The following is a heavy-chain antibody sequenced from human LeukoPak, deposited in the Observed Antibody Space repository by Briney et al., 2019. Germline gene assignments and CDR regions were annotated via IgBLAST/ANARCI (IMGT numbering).Heavy chain of an antibody. CDR2: ISSSSSYI. V-gene: IGHV3-21*01. CDR1: GFIFSSYS. Sequence: GGSLRLSCVASGFIFSSYSMNWVRQAPGKGLEWVSSISSSSSYIYYADSVKGRFTISRDNSKNTLYLQMNSLRAEDTAVYYCAKGQYSSSWYALGGDYYYYMDVWGKGTTVTVSS. J-gene: IGHJ6*03. CDR3: AKGQYSSSWYALGGDYYYYMDV. D-gene: IGHD6-13*01.